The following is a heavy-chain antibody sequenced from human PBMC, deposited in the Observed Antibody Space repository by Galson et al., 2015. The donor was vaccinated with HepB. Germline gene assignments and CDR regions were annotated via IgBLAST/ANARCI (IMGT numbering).Heavy chain of an antibody. V-gene: IGHV3-23*01. CDR2: ISGSGGST. CDR1: GFPFSSYA. Sequence: SLRLSCAASGFPFSSYAMSWVRQAPGEGLEWVSSISGSGGSTYYADSVKGRFTISRDSSKNTLYLQINSLRAEDTAVYYCAVPPSIAAAGKGKYFFDYWGQGTLVTVSS. D-gene: IGHD6-13*01. CDR3: AVPPSIAAAGKGKYFFDY. J-gene: IGHJ4*02.